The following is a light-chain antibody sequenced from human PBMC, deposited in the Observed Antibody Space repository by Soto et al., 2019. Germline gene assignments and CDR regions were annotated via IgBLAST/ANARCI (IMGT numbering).Light chain of an antibody. Sequence: QSVLTQPPSASGSPGQSVTISCTGTSSDVGAYNYVSWYQQRPGKAPKLMIYEVTKRPSGVPDRFSGSKSGNTASLTVSGLQAEDEADCYCSSYAKTISVVFGGGTKLTVL. CDR3: SSYAKTISVV. CDR2: EVT. CDR1: SSDVGAYNY. V-gene: IGLV2-8*01. J-gene: IGLJ2*01.